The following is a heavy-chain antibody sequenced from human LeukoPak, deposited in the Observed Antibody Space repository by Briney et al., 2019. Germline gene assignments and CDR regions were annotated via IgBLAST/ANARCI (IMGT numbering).Heavy chain of an antibody. J-gene: IGHJ4*02. CDR1: GGSFSGHY. CDR3: ARGISAGDPSDY. V-gene: IGHV4-34*01. Sequence: PSETLSLTCAVYGGSFSGHYWSWIRQPPGKGLEWIGEINHSGSTNYNPSLKSRVTISVDTSKNQFSLKLSSVTAADTAVYYCARGISAGDPSDYWGQGTLVTVSS. D-gene: IGHD4-17*01. CDR2: INHSGST.